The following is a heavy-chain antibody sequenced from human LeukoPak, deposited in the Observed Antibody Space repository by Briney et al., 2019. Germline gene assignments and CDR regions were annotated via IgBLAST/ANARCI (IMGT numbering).Heavy chain of an antibody. V-gene: IGHV1-2*02. J-gene: IGHJ4*02. Sequence: ASVKVSCKASGYTFTDYNMHWVRQAPGQGLEWMGWINPNSGGTNYAQKFQGRVTMTRDTSISTAYMEPTRLRSDDTAVYYCARPLGGISGGKCCELDYWGQGTLVTVSS. CDR3: ARPLGGISGGKCCELDY. CDR2: INPNSGGT. D-gene: IGHD2-15*01. CDR1: GYTFTDYN.